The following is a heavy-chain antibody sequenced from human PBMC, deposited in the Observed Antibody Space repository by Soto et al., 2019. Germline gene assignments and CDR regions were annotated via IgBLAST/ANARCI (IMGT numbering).Heavy chain of an antibody. CDR1: GFTFSTSG. CDR2: IWADGSKK. D-gene: IGHD4-17*01. Sequence: QVQLVESGGGVVQTGRSLGLSCAASGFTFSTSGMHWVSQAPGKGLEWVAVIWADGSKKYYVDSVKGRFTISRDNSKNTLYLQMNSLRAEDTAVYYCVTSYGDYGPAYWGQGTLVTVSS. J-gene: IGHJ4*02. CDR3: VTSYGDYGPAY. V-gene: IGHV3-33*01.